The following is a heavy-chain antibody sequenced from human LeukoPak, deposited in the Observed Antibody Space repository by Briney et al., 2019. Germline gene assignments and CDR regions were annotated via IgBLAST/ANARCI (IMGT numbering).Heavy chain of an antibody. V-gene: IGHV3-30*04. CDR3: ARGTHYYDTSGYYPIDY. J-gene: IGHJ4*02. CDR1: GFTFSSYA. CDR2: ISYHGSNK. Sequence: PGRSLRLSCAASGFTFSSYAIHWVRQAPGKGLEWVAVISYHGSNKYYADSVKGRFTISRDNSKNTLSLQMDSLRPEDTAVYFCARGTHYYDTSGYYPIDYWGQGTLVTASS. D-gene: IGHD3-22*01.